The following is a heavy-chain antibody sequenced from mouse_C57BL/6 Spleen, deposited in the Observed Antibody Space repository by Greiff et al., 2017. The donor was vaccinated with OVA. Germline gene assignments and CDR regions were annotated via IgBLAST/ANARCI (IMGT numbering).Heavy chain of an antibody. Sequence: VQLQQSGPELVKPGASVKISCKASGYTFTDYYMNWVKQSHGKSLEWIGDINPNNGGTSYNQKFKGKATLTVDKSSSTAYMELRSLTSEDSAVYYCARENYYDYDENAMDYWGQGTSVTVSS. J-gene: IGHJ4*01. CDR1: GYTFTDYY. D-gene: IGHD2-4*01. CDR2: INPNNGGT. V-gene: IGHV1-26*01. CDR3: ARENYYDYDENAMDY.